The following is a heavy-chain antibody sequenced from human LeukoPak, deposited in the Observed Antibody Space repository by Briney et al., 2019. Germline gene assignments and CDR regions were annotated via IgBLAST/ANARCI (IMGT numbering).Heavy chain of an antibody. V-gene: IGHV1-2*06. Sequence: DSVKVSCKASGYTFTGYYMHWVRQAPGQGLEWMGRINPNSGGTNYAQKFQGRVTMTRDTSISTAYMELSRLRSDDTAVYYCATAPFPPGEWQQLSYWGQGTLVTVSS. CDR1: GYTFTGYY. J-gene: IGHJ4*02. D-gene: IGHD6-13*01. CDR3: ATAPFPPGEWQQLSY. CDR2: INPNSGGT.